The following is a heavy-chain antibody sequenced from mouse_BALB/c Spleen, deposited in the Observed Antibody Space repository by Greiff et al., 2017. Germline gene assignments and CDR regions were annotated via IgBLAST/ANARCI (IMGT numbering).Heavy chain of an antibody. V-gene: IGHV1-54*01. D-gene: IGHD1-2*01. Sequence: QVQLQQSGAELVRPGTSVKVSCKASGYAFTHYLIEWVKQRPGQGLEWIGVINPGSGGTNYNEKFKGKATLTADKSSSTAYMQLSSLTSDDSAVYFCARSLLRRRFAYWGQGTLVTVSA. CDR1: GYAFTHYL. CDR2: INPGSGGT. J-gene: IGHJ3*01. CDR3: ARSLLRRRFAY.